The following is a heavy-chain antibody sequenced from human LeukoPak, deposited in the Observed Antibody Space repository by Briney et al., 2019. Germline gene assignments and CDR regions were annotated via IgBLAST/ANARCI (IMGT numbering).Heavy chain of an antibody. CDR2: IYPGDSDT. Sequence: GESLKISCQTSGYSFTSYWIGWVRQMPGKGLEWMGIIYPGDSDTRYSPSFHGQVTISADKSITTAYLQWSSLEASDTAMYYCTKHVSSQGRGVDYWGQGTLVTVSS. CDR3: TKHVSSQGRGVDY. D-gene: IGHD3-10*01. J-gene: IGHJ4*02. V-gene: IGHV5-51*01. CDR1: GYSFTSYW.